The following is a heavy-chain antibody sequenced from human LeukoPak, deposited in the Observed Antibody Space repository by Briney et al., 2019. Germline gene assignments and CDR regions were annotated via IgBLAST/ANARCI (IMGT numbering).Heavy chain of an antibody. D-gene: IGHD6-19*01. CDR2: IRTYNGNT. CDR1: GYTFSSYG. Sequence: GASVKVSCKASGYTFSSYGISWVRQAPGQGLEWMGWIRTYNGNTEYAQKLQDRVTMTTDTSTSTAYMELSSLRSQDTAVYYCARGRNGAGTIYYYYYMDVWGEGTTVTVFS. V-gene: IGHV1-18*01. J-gene: IGHJ6*03. CDR3: ARGRNGAGTIYYYYYMDV.